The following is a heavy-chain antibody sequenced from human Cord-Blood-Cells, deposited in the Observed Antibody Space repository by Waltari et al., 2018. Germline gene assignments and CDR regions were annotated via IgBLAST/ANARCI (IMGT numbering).Heavy chain of an antibody. CDR3: ARELDWGSAWYFDL. J-gene: IGHJ2*01. D-gene: IGHD7-27*01. V-gene: IGHV3-33*01. CDR1: GFTFSSYG. CDR2: IWYDGSKK. Sequence: QVQLVESGGGVVQPGRSLRLSCAASGFTFSSYGMHWARRAPGKGLEWVAVIWYDGSKKYYADSVKGRFTISRDNSKNTLYLQMNSLRAEDTAVYYCARELDWGSAWYFDLWGRGTLVTVSS.